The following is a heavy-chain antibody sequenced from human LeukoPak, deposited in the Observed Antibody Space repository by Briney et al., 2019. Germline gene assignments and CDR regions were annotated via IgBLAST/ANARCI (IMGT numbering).Heavy chain of an antibody. CDR1: GFTISSYE. Sequence: GGSLRLSCAASGFTISSYEMNWVRQAPGKGLEWVSYISSSGSTIYYADSVKGRFTISRDNAKNSLYLQMNSLRAEDTAVYYCARDLGSGYPDWGQGTLVTVSS. J-gene: IGHJ4*02. CDR2: ISSSGSTI. V-gene: IGHV3-48*03. CDR3: ARDLGSGYPD. D-gene: IGHD3-22*01.